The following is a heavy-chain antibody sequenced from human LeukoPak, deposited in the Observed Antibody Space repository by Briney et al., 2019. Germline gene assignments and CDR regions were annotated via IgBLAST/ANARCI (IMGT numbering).Heavy chain of an antibody. CDR3: ARDLDGSSGCDY. CDR1: GYTFTGYF. CDR2: INPNSGGT. D-gene: IGHD6-13*01. Sequence: GASVKVSCKASGYTFTGYFMHWVRHAPGQGLEWMGWINPNSGGTNYAQKFQGRVIMTRDTSISTAYIELSRLRSDDTAVYYCARDLDGSSGCDYWGQGTLVTVSS. J-gene: IGHJ4*02. V-gene: IGHV1-2*02.